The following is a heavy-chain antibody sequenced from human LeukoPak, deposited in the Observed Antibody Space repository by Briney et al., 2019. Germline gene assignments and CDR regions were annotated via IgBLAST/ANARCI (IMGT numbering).Heavy chain of an antibody. CDR2: FDPEDGET. Sequence: ASVKVSCKVSGYTLTELSMHWVRQAPGKGLEWMGGFDPEDGETIYAQKFQGRVTITADESTSTAYMELSSLRSEDTAVYYCASEETGSRFDYDSSGSVGAFDIWGQGTMVTVSS. J-gene: IGHJ3*02. V-gene: IGHV1-24*01. CDR3: ASEETGSRFDYDSSGSVGAFDI. CDR1: GYTLTELS. D-gene: IGHD3-22*01.